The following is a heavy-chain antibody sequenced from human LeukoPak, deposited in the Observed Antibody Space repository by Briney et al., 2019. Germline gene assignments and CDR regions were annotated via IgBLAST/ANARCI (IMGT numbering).Heavy chain of an antibody. V-gene: IGHV3-23*01. Sequence: GGSLRLSCAASGFAFSSYAVNWVRQAPGKGLEWVSAINGNGGSTYYADSVKGRFTISRDNSKNTLYLQMNSLRAEDTAMYYCTKAPPGKFDPWGQGIQVIVSS. D-gene: IGHD3-10*01. J-gene: IGHJ5*02. CDR3: TKAPPGKFDP. CDR1: GFAFSSYA. CDR2: INGNGGST.